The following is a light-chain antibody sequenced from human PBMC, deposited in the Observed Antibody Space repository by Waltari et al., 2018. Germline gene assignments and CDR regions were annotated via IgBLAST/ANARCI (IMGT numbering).Light chain of an antibody. V-gene: IGLV1-44*01. CDR3: ATWDDSLNGPV. J-gene: IGLJ2*01. Sequence: QSVLAQPPSASGTPRQRVTISCSGSNSNIGRNTVNWYQQFPGTAPTLLVYNNFQLPSGVPDRFSGSKSGTSAYLAILGVRPEDEADYYCATWDDSLNGPVFGGGTKLTVL. CDR1: NSNIGRNT. CDR2: NNF.